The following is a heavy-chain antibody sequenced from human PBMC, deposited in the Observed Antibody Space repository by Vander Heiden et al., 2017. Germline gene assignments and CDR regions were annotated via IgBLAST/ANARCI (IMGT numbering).Heavy chain of an antibody. V-gene: IGHV3-30-3*01. CDR3: ARELRSSGWYEGAFDI. D-gene: IGHD6-19*01. CDR2: ISYDGSNK. Sequence: QVQLVESGGGVVQPGRSLRLSCAASGSTFSRYAMHWVRQAPGKGLEWVAVISYDGSNKYYADSVKGRFTISRDNSKNTLYLQMNSLRAEDTAVYYCARELRSSGWYEGAFDIWGQGTMVTVSS. CDR1: GSTFSRYA. J-gene: IGHJ3*02.